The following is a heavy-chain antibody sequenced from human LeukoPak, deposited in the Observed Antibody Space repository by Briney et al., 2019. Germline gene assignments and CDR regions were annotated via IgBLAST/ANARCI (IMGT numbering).Heavy chain of an antibody. J-gene: IGHJ4*02. CDR3: ARDRGYYVFDY. CDR1: GFTFSNYW. CDR2: VKPDGSEK. V-gene: IGHV3-7*01. Sequence: GGSLRLSCAASGFTFSNYWMTWVRQAPGKGLEWVAHVKPDGSEKSYADSVKGRFTISRDNAQNSLYLQMNSLRAEDTAVYYCARDRGYYVFDYWGQGTLVTVSS. D-gene: IGHD3-22*01.